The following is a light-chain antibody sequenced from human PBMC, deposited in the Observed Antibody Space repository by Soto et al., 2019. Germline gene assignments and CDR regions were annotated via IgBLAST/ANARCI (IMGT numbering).Light chain of an antibody. CDR3: SSYTADSVL. CDR2: DVS. CDR1: SSDVGGYTF. V-gene: IGLV2-14*03. J-gene: IGLJ3*02. Sequence: QSVLTQPASVSGSPGQSITVSCTGTSSDVGGYTFVSWYQHHPGKAPKLLIYDVSNRPSGVSYRFSGSKSGNTASLTISGLQAEDEADYYCSSYTADSVLFGGGTKLTVL.